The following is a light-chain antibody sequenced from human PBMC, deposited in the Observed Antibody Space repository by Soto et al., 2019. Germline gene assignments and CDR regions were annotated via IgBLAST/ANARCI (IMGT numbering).Light chain of an antibody. CDR1: SSDVGGYTY. Sequence: QSALTQPASVSGSPRQSITISCTGASSDVGGYTYVSWYQQHPGKAPKLMIYEVSYRPSGVSNRFSGSKSANTASLTISGLQAEDEADYYCGSYTSSSTPFVFGTGTKLTVL. CDR2: EVS. CDR3: GSYTSSSTPFV. V-gene: IGLV2-14*01. J-gene: IGLJ1*01.